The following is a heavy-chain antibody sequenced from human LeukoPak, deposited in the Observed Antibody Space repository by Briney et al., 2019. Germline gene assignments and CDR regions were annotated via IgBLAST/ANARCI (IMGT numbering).Heavy chain of an antibody. CDR3: ARDVTGDGTSDAFGI. CDR1: GFTFSSYS. D-gene: IGHD7-27*01. J-gene: IGHJ3*02. CDR2: ISSSSSYI. V-gene: IGHV3-21*01. Sequence: PGGSLRLSCAASGFTFSSYSMNWVRQAPGKGLEWVSSISSSSSYIYYADSVKGRFTTSRDNAKNSLYLQMNSLRAEDTAVYYCARDVTGDGTSDAFGIWGQGTMVTVSS.